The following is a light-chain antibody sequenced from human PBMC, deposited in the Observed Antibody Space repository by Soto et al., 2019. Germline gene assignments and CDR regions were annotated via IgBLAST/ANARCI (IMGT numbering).Light chain of an antibody. J-gene: IGLJ3*02. CDR3: CSYAGSYTRV. CDR1: SSDVGTYNY. CDR2: DVS. V-gene: IGLV2-11*01. Sequence: QSALTQPRSVSGSPGQSVTISCTGTSSDVGTYNYVSWYQQHPGKAPKLMIYDVSKRPSGVPDRFSGSKSGNTASLTISGLQAEDEADYYCCSYAGSYTRVFGGGTKVTVL.